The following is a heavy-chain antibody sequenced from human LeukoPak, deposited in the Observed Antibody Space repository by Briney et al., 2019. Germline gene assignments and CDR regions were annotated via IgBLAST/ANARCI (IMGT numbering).Heavy chain of an antibody. V-gene: IGHV4-39*01. D-gene: IGHD1-26*01. CDR3: ARQVGQDYYYYYMDV. CDR1: GGSISSYY. CDR2: IYYSGST. Sequence: PSETLSLTCTVSGGSISSYYWGWIRQPPGKGLEWIGSIYYSGSTYYNPSLKSRVTISVDTSKNQFSLKLSSVTAADTAVYYCARQVGQDYYYYYMDVWGKGTTVTVSS. J-gene: IGHJ6*03.